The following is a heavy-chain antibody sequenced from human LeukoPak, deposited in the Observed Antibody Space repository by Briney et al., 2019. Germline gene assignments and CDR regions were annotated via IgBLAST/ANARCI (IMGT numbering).Heavy chain of an antibody. V-gene: IGHV4-38-2*01. J-gene: IGHJ4*02. CDR2: IYHSGST. CDR1: GYSISIGYY. D-gene: IGHD4-11*01. CDR3: ARHAYSNYLLDY. Sequence: PSETLSLTCAVSGYSISIGYYWGWIRRPPGKGLEWIGSIYHSGSTYYNPSLKSRVTISVDTSKNQFSLKLSSVTAADTAVYYCARHAYSNYLLDYWGQGILVTVSS.